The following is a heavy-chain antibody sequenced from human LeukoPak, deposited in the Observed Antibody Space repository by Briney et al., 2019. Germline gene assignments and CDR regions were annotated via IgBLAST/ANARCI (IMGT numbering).Heavy chain of an antibody. Sequence: SETLSLTCTVSGGSISSYYWSWIRQPPGKGLEWIGYIYYSGSTSYSPSLKSRVPISVDTSKNQFSLKLSSVTAADTAVYYCARFRGGQHLEPFDYWGQGTLVTVSS. V-gene: IGHV4-59*08. CDR3: ARFRGGQHLEPFDY. D-gene: IGHD6-13*01. CDR1: GGSISSYY. J-gene: IGHJ4*02. CDR2: IYYSGST.